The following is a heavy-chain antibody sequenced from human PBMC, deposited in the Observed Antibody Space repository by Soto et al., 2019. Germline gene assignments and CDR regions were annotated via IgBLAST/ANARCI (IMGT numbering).Heavy chain of an antibody. V-gene: IGHV1-3*01. CDR1: GYTFTDYA. D-gene: IGHD5-18*01. J-gene: IGHJ4*02. Sequence: ASLKVSCKASGYTFTDYASHWVRQAPGQRLEWMGWMNAGVGNTLYSQKFQGRITITRDTSASTAYMELNSLKSEDTAIYYCARDTGYTFGSLNYWGPGTLVNVSS. CDR3: ARDTGYTFGSLNY. CDR2: MNAGVGNT.